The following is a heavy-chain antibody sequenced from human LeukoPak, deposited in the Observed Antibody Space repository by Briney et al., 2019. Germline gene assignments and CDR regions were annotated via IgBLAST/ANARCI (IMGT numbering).Heavy chain of an antibody. V-gene: IGHV1-3*01. CDR1: GGSFNTYA. CDR3: AREGEGAPYDY. CDR2: INAGNGNT. Sequence: GASVKVSCRPSGGSFNTYAINWVRQAPGQRLEWMGWINAGNGNTKYSQKFQGRVTITRDTSASTAYMELSSLRSEDTAVYYCAREGEGAPYDYWGQGTLVTVSS. D-gene: IGHD1-26*01. J-gene: IGHJ4*02.